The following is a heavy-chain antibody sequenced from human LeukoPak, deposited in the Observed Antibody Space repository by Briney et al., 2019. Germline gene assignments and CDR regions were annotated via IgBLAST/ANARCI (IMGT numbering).Heavy chain of an antibody. CDR2: VNTVDTT. J-gene: IGHJ4*02. CDR3: AWSLAYCGGDCRLGDY. CDR1: GFTISNNY. Sequence: PSGGSLRLSCAASGFTISNNYMGWVRQAPAKGLEWVSVVNTVDTTYYADSVRGRFTISRDNSENTLYLQMNSLRVEDTAVYYCAWSLAYCGGDCRLGDYWGQGTLVTVSS. V-gene: IGHV3-66*01. D-gene: IGHD2-21*02.